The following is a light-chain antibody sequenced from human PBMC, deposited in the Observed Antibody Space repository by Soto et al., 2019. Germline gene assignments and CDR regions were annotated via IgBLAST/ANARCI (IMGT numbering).Light chain of an antibody. V-gene: IGKV1-27*01. J-gene: IGKJ4*01. Sequence: DIQVTQSPSSLSVSLGDRVTITCRANQAIGGYLAWFQQQPGKVPKLLIYAASALQSGVPARFSGSGSGTDFTLTISSLQPEDIATYYCQRYNSAPLTFGGGTKVEI. CDR3: QRYNSAPLT. CDR1: QAIGGY. CDR2: AAS.